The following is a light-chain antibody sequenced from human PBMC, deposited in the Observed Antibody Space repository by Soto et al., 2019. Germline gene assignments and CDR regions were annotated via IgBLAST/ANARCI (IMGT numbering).Light chain of an antibody. CDR1: ESVSSY. V-gene: IGKV3-11*01. CDR3: QQRRSWPRT. Sequence: EIVLTQSPATLSLSPGERATLSCRADESVSSYLAWYQQKPGQAPRLLIYDASNRATGVPARFSGSGSGTDFTLTVSSLEPEDFAVYYCQQRRSWPRTFGHGTKVEIK. J-gene: IGKJ1*01. CDR2: DAS.